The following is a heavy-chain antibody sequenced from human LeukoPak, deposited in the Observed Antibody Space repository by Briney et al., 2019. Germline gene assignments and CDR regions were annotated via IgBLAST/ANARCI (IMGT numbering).Heavy chain of an antibody. J-gene: IGHJ5*02. CDR1: GFTFSSYS. CDR3: ARGLNWKYGWFDP. CDR2: ISSSSSYI. Sequence: GGSLRLSCAASGFTFSSYSMNWVRQAPGKGLEWVSCISSSSSYIYYADSVKGRFTISRDNAKNSLYLQMNSLRAEDTAVYYCARGLNWKYGWFDPWGQGTLVTVSS. D-gene: IGHD1-7*01. V-gene: IGHV3-21*01.